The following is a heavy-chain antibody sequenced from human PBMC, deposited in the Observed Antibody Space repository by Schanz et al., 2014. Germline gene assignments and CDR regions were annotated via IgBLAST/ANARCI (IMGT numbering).Heavy chain of an antibody. D-gene: IGHD3-22*01. J-gene: IGHJ4*02. Sequence: QVPVIQSGPDVKKPGTSVTVSCKTSGYNFNMYGISWVRQVPGQGLEWMGWISIHNGITKYAQSVQGRVTMTTDTSTSTAYMELRNLRSDDTAVYYCVRDGDERLVVIFDQWGQGTLVTVSS. CDR3: VRDGDERLVVIFDQ. CDR2: ISIHNGIT. V-gene: IGHV1-18*01. CDR1: GYNFNMYG.